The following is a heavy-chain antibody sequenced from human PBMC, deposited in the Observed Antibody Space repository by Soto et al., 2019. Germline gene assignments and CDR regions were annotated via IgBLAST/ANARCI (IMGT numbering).Heavy chain of an antibody. CDR2: IYYSGST. Sequence: PSETLSLTCTVSGGCISSYYWSWIRQPPGKGLEWIGYIYYSGSTNYNPSLKSRVTISVDTSKNQFSLKLSSVTAADTAVYYCAKGLVPANLGYWAQGTLVTVSS. CDR1: GGCISSYY. V-gene: IGHV4-59*01. CDR3: AKGLVPANLGY. D-gene: IGHD2-2*01. J-gene: IGHJ4*02.